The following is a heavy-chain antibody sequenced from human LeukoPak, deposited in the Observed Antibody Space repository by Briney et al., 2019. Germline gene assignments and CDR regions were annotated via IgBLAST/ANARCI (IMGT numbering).Heavy chain of an antibody. V-gene: IGHV4-39*07. CDR1: GGSISSSSYY. D-gene: IGHD1-26*01. J-gene: IGHJ5*02. CDR3: ARVASGSYFDGDSNWFDP. Sequence: SETLSLTCTVSGGSISSSSYYWGWIRQPPGKGLEWIGSIYYSGSTYYNPSLKSRVTISVDTSKNQFSLKLSSVTAADTAVYYCARVASGSYFDGDSNWFDPWGQGTLVTVSS. CDR2: IYYSGST.